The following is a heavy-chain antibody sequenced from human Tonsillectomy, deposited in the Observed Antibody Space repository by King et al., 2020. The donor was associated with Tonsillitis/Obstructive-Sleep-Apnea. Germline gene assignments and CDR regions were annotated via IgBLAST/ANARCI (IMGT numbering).Heavy chain of an antibody. J-gene: IGHJ4*02. Sequence: QLVQSGAEVKKPGAAVKVSCKASGYTFTSYYMHWVRQAPGQGLEWMGIINPIGGSTSSAKKFHGRVTMTRGTSTSTVYMELSSLRSEDTAVYYCARGRQLRGGFDYWGQGTLVTVSS. CDR2: INPIGGST. CDR1: GYTFTSYY. D-gene: IGHD3-10*01. CDR3: ARGRQLRGGFDY. V-gene: IGHV1-46*01.